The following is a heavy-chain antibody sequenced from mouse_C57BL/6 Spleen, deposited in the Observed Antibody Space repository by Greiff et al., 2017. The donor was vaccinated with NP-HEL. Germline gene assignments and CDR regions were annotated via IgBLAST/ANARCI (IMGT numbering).Heavy chain of an antibody. CDR1: GYTFTDYN. CDR2: INPNNGGT. V-gene: IGHV1-22*01. Sequence: VQLQQSGPELVKPGASVKMSCKASGYTFTDYNMHWVKQSHGKSLEWIGYINPNNGGTSYNQKFKGKATLTVNKSSSTAYMELRSLTSEDSAVYYCARGWLLRGRAMDYWGQGTSVTVSS. CDR3: ARGWLLRGRAMDY. D-gene: IGHD2-3*01. J-gene: IGHJ4*01.